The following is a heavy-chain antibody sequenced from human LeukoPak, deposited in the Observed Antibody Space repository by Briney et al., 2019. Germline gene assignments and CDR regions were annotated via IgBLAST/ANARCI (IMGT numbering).Heavy chain of an antibody. J-gene: IGHJ4*02. Sequence: GGSLRLSCAASGFTFSSYSMNWVRQAPGKGLEWVSGISASGGSTYYADSVKGRFTISRDNSKNTLFLQMNSLRAEDTAVYYCAKDRGPFGSITIFPEADYWGQGTLVTVSS. V-gene: IGHV3-23*01. D-gene: IGHD3-9*01. CDR3: AKDRGPFGSITIFPEADY. CDR1: GFTFSSYS. CDR2: ISASGGST.